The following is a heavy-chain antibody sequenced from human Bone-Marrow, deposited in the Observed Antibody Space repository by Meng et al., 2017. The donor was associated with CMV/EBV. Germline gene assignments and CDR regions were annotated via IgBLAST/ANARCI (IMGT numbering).Heavy chain of an antibody. CDR1: GFTFSSYA. CDR3: AKGKSSSSGYFDY. J-gene: IGHJ4*02. D-gene: IGHD6-6*01. V-gene: IGHV3-23*01. CDR2: ISGSGGST. Sequence: GESLKISCAASGFTFSSYAMSWVRQAPGKGLEWVSAISGSGGSTYYADSVKGRFTISRENSKNTLYLQMNSLRAEDTAVYYCAKGKSSSSGYFDYWGQGTLVTVSS.